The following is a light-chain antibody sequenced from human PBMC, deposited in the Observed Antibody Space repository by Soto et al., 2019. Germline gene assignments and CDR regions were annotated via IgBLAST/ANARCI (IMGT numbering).Light chain of an antibody. CDR1: QTISSW. Sequence: DIPMTQSPSTLSGSLGDRVDIXFRASQTISSWLAWYQQKPGKAPKLLIYKASTLKSGVPSRFSGSGSGTEFTLTISSLQPDDFATYYCQHYNSYSEAFGQGTKVDIK. CDR3: QHYNSYSEA. J-gene: IGKJ1*01. CDR2: KAS. V-gene: IGKV1-5*03.